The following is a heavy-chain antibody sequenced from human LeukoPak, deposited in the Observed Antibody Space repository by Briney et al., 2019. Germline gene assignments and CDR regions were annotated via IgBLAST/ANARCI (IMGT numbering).Heavy chain of an antibody. CDR3: AKSDDYGDYVPVY. D-gene: IGHD4-17*01. CDR1: GFTFSGSS. V-gene: IGHV3-64*02. J-gene: IGHJ4*02. CDR2: ISSTGDTT. Sequence: GGSLRLSCAASGFTFSGSSMHWVRQAPEKGLEYVSTISSTGDTTYYADSVKGRFIISRDNSKNTLYLQMGSLRTEDMAVYYCAKSDDYGDYVPVYWGQGTLVTVSS.